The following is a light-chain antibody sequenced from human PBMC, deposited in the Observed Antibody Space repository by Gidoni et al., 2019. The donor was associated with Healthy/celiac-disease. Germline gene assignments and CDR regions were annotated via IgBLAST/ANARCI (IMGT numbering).Light chain of an antibody. V-gene: IGKV1-9*01. Sequence: DIQLTQSPSFLSASVGDRVTITCRASQGISSYLAWYQQKPGKATKLLIYAASTLQSGVPSRFSGSGSGTEFTLTISSLQPEDFATYYCQQLNSYPSTFXPXTKVDIK. J-gene: IGKJ3*01. CDR3: QQLNSYPST. CDR1: QGISSY. CDR2: AAS.